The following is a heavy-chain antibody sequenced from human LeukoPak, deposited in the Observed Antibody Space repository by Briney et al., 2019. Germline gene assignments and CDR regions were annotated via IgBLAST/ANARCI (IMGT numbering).Heavy chain of an antibody. J-gene: IGHJ3*02. CDR3: ARPVVPAAMVDAFDI. Sequence: GESLKISCKGSGYSFTSYWIGWVRQMPGKGLEWMGIIYPGDSDTRYSPSFQSQVTISADKSISTAYLQWSSLKASDTAMYYCARPVVPAAMVDAFDIWGQGTMVTVSS. CDR2: IYPGDSDT. D-gene: IGHD2-2*01. CDR1: GYSFTSYW. V-gene: IGHV5-51*01.